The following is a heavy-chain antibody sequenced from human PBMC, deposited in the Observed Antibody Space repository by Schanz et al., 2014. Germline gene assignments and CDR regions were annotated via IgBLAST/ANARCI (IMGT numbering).Heavy chain of an antibody. Sequence: EVQLVESGGGLVQPGGSLRLSCAASGFTVSSNYMSWVRQAPGKGREWVSVIYGGGITYYADSVKGRFTISRDSSRNTLYLQMNSLRAEDTAVYYCASLYDREYFDYWGQGTLVTVSS. J-gene: IGHJ4*02. V-gene: IGHV3-66*01. CDR2: IYGGGIT. D-gene: IGHD2-8*01. CDR1: GFTVSSNY. CDR3: ASLYDREYFDY.